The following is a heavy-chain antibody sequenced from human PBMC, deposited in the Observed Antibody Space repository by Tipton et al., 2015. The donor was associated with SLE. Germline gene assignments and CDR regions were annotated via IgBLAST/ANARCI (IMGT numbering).Heavy chain of an antibody. V-gene: IGHV4-38-2*01. CDR1: GFSIGSAYY. J-gene: IGHJ5*02. CDR3: ARQVAALASVNWFDL. Sequence: TLSLTCAVSGFSIGSAYYWAWIRQPPGKGLEWIGSMHYSGSKYQNLSLKSRVTISVDTSANQFSLRLHSVTAADTAVYYCARQVAALASVNWFDLWGQGSLVTVSS. CDR2: MHYSGSK. D-gene: IGHD2-15*01.